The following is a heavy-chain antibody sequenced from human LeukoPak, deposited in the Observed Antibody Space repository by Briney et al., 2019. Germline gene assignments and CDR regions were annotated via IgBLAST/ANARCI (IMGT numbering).Heavy chain of an antibody. CDR2: ISSSSSII. CDR3: ARDSPEGYYFDY. V-gene: IGHV3-48*04. CDR1: GFTFNGYN. Sequence: GGSLRLSCAASGFTFNGYNMNWVRQAPGKGLEWVSYISSSSSIIYYADSVKGRFTISRDNAKNSLYLQMNSLRAEDTALYYCARDSPEGYYFDYWGQGTLVTVSS. J-gene: IGHJ4*02. D-gene: IGHD1-14*01.